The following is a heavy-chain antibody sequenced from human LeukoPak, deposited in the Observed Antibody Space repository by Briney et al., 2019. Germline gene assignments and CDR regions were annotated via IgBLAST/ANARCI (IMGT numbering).Heavy chain of an antibody. D-gene: IGHD2-8*01. CDR3: ARDYPLGYRTNGVCYPSFDY. Sequence: ASVKVSCKASGYTFTSYGISWVRQAPGQGLEWMGWISAYNGNTNYAQKLQGRVTMTTDTSTSTAYMELRSLRSDDTAVYYCARDYPLGYRTNGVCYPSFDYWGQGTLVTVSS. CDR2: ISAYNGNT. J-gene: IGHJ4*02. V-gene: IGHV1-18*01. CDR1: GYTFTSYG.